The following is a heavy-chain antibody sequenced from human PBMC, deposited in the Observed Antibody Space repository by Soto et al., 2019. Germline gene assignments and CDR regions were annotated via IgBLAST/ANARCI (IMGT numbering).Heavy chain of an antibody. Sequence: QVQLVESGGGVVQPGRSLRLSCAAPGFTFSSYGMHWVRQAPGKGLEWVAVISYDGSNKYYADSVKGRFTISRDNSKNTLYLQMNSLRAEDTAVYYCAKEKQLGCFDYWGQGTLVTVSS. CDR1: GFTFSSYG. J-gene: IGHJ4*02. V-gene: IGHV3-30*18. CDR2: ISYDGSNK. CDR3: AKEKQLGCFDY. D-gene: IGHD6-6*01.